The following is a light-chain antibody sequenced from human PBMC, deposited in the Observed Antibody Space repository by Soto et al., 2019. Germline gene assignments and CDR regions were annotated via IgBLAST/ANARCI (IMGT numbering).Light chain of an antibody. CDR1: QSVTSY. CDR2: DAS. CDR3: QQYDDPPPWT. J-gene: IGKJ1*01. Sequence: EIVMTQSPATLSVSPGERATLSCRASQSVTSYLAWFQQKPGQAPRLLIYDASTRATGIPVRFSGSGSGTEFTLTISSLQSEDFAVYYCQQYDDPPPWTFGQGTKVEIK. V-gene: IGKV3-15*01.